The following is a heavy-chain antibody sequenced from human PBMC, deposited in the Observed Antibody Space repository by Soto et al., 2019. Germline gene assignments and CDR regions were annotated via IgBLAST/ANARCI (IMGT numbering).Heavy chain of an antibody. D-gene: IGHD1-26*01. CDR1: GFSFSSFG. CDR2: LSFDGITK. V-gene: IGHV3-30*18. J-gene: IGHJ6*01. Sequence: GGSLRLSCAASGFSFSSFGMHWVRQAPGKGLEWVAGLSFDGITKHYADSVKGRFTISRDNSKNTMYLQMNSLRPEVTSIYYCAKDGAWELLPAYGMDVWGHGTKVTVSS. CDR3: AKDGAWELLPAYGMDV.